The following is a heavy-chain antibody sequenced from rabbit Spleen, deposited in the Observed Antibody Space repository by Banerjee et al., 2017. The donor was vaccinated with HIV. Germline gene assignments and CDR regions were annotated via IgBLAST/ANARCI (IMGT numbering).Heavy chain of an antibody. Sequence: QQQLEESGGGLVKPGGTLTLTCTASGIDFSRNALSWVRQAPGKGPEWIVCIYTGSSGSTYYASWAKGRFTISKTSSTTVTLQMTSLTAADTATYFCARDFRLWGPGTLVTVS. CDR1: GIDFSRNA. CDR3: ARDFRL. V-gene: IGHV1S45*01. J-gene: IGHJ6*01. CDR2: IYTGSSGST.